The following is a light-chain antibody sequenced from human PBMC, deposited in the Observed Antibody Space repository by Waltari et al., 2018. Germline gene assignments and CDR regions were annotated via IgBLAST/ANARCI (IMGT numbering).Light chain of an antibody. CDR3: MEALQAWT. Sequence: DIVMTQSPLSLAVTPGEPASISCTSSQSLRHTNGYNYFDWYLQKPGQSPQLLIYLGSHRAPGVPDRVSGSRSGTDFTLEISRVEAEDVGVYYCMEALQAWTFGQGTKVEIK. CDR2: LGS. J-gene: IGKJ1*01. V-gene: IGKV2-28*01. CDR1: QSLRHTNGYNY.